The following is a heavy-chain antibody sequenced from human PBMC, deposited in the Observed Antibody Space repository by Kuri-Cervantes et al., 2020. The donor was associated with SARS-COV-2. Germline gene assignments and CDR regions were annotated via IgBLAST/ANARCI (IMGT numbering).Heavy chain of an antibody. CDR2: ISSSGSTI. Sequence: GESLKISCAASGFTFSDYYMSWIRQAPGKGLEWVSYISSSGSTIYYADSVKGRFTIPRDNAKNSLYLQMNSLRAEDTAVYYCARANVVVPAAMGFDPWGQGTLVTVSS. V-gene: IGHV3-11*04. J-gene: IGHJ5*02. D-gene: IGHD2-2*01. CDR1: GFTFSDYY. CDR3: ARANVVVPAAMGFDP.